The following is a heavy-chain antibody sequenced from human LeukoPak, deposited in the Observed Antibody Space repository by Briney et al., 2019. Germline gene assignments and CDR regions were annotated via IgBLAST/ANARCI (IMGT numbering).Heavy chain of an antibody. CDR1: GGSISGYY. CDR3: ARGSRWVKGAFDI. Sequence: SETLSLTCAVYGGSISGYYWSWIRQPPGKGLEWIGEINHSGSTNYNPSLKSRVTISVDTSKNQFSLKLSSVTAADTAVCYCARGSRWVKGAFDIWGQGTMVTVSS. V-gene: IGHV4-34*01. J-gene: IGHJ3*02. CDR2: INHSGST. D-gene: IGHD4-23*01.